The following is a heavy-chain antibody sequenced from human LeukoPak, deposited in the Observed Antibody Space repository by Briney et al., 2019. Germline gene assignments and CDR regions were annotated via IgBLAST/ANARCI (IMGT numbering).Heavy chain of an antibody. D-gene: IGHD2/OR15-2a*01. V-gene: IGHV3-74*01. Sequence: GGSLRLSCAASGFTFSSYWIHWVRQAPGKGLVWVSCISSDGSQTRYADSVKGRFTVSRDNAKNTLYLQMNSLRAADTAVYYCARDTSMRSDYWGQGTLVTVSS. CDR1: GFTFSSYW. CDR3: ARDTSMRSDY. CDR2: ISSDGSQT. J-gene: IGHJ4*02.